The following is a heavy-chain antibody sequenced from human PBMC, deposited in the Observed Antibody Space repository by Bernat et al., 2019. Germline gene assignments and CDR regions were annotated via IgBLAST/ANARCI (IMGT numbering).Heavy chain of an antibody. CDR1: GFTFSDYY. CDR3: AREPYYYDSSWFDP. V-gene: IGHV3-11*05. Sequence: QVQLVESGGGLVKPGGSLRLSCAASGFTFSDYYMSWIRQAPGKGLEWVSYISSSSSYTNYADSVKGRFTISRDNAKNSLYLQMNSLRAEDTAVYYCAREPYYYDSSWFDPWGQGTLVTVSS. CDR2: ISSSSSYT. J-gene: IGHJ5*02. D-gene: IGHD3-22*01.